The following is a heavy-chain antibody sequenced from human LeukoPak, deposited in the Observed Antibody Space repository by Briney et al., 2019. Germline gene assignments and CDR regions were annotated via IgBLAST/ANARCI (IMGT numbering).Heavy chain of an antibody. CDR2: IYSGGST. Sequence: GGSLRLSCAASGFTVSSNYMSWVRQAPGKGLEWVSVIYSGGSTYYADSVKGRFTISRDNSKNTLYLQMNSLRAEDTAVYYCARDLEYCSSTSCYTASRYYYYMDVWGKGTTVTVSS. CDR1: GFTVSSNY. CDR3: ARDLEYCSSTSCYTASRYYYYMDV. D-gene: IGHD2-2*02. J-gene: IGHJ6*03. V-gene: IGHV3-66*02.